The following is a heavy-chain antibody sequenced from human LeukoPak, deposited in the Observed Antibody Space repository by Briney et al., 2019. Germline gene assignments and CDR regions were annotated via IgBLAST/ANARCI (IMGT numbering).Heavy chain of an antibody. Sequence: PGGSLRLSCAASGFTFSSYGMSWDRQASGKGLERVSGISGSGGCTYYADSVKGRFTISRDNAKNSLYLQMNSPRAEDTAVYYCAELGITMIGGVWGKGTTVTISS. CDR3: AELGITMIGGV. CDR2: ISGSGGCT. CDR1: GFTFSSYG. D-gene: IGHD3-10*02. J-gene: IGHJ6*04. V-gene: IGHV3-23*01.